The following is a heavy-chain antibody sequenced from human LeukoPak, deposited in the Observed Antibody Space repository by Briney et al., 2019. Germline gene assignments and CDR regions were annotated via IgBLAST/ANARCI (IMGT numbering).Heavy chain of an antibody. Sequence: KTSETLSLTCAVYGGSFSGYYWSWIRQPPGKGLEWIGEINHSGSTNYNPSLKSRVTISVDTSKNQFSLKLSSVTAADTAVYYCVTSGYSYGFDYWGQGTLVTVSS. J-gene: IGHJ4*02. V-gene: IGHV4-34*01. CDR1: GGSFSGYY. CDR3: VTSGYSYGFDY. D-gene: IGHD5-18*01. CDR2: INHSGST.